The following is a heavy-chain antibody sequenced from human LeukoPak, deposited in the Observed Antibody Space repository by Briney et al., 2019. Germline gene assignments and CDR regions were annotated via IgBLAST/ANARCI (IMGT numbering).Heavy chain of an antibody. CDR2: INHSGST. V-gene: IGHV4-39*07. CDR3: ARGPLMVGKAYYYYYYMDV. CDR1: GGSISSSSYY. D-gene: IGHD2-8*01. J-gene: IGHJ6*03. Sequence: SETLSLTCTVSGGSISSSSYYWSWIRQPPGKGLEWIGEINHSGSTNYNPSLKSRVTISVDTSKNQFSLKLSSVTAADTAVYYCARGPLMVGKAYYYYYYMDVWGKGTTVTVSS.